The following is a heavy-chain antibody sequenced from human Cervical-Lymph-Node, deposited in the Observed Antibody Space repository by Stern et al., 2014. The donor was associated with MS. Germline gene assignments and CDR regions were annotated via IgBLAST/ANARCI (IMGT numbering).Heavy chain of an antibody. CDR3: ARAAYSTSSYNY. J-gene: IGHJ4*02. Sequence: QVQLVQSGAEVKKPGSSVKVSCKASGVTFNTNVISWVRQAPGQGLEWMGGIIPIFGTALYAQKFQGRVTITANESTRAVYMELSSLRSEDTAVYYCARAAYSTSSYNYWGQGTLVIVSS. D-gene: IGHD6-6*01. CDR2: IIPIFGTA. V-gene: IGHV1-69*01. CDR1: GVTFNTNV.